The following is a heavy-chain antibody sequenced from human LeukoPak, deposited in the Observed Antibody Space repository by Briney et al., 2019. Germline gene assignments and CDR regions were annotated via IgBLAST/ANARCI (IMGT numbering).Heavy chain of an antibody. Sequence: PSETLSLTCTVSGDSISSGAYSWSWIRQRPGEGLEWIGYIYHTGSTYYNPPLKSRLTISVDTSKNQFSLRLSSVTAADTAVYYCARGRSSSWSPNWFDPWGQGTLVAVSS. J-gene: IGHJ5*02. CDR2: IYHTGST. CDR3: ARGRSSSWSPNWFDP. D-gene: IGHD6-13*01. CDR1: GDSISSGAYS. V-gene: IGHV4-31*03.